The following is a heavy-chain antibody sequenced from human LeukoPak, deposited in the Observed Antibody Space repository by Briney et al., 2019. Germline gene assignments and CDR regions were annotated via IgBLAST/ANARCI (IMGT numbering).Heavy chain of an antibody. J-gene: IGHJ4*02. V-gene: IGHV3-23*01. Sequence: GGSLRLSCAASGFTFSFYAMSWVRQAPGKGLEWVSAISGSGGSTYYADSVKGRFTVSRDNSKNTLYLQMNSLRAEDTAVYHCAKDKTSGTYFDYWGQGAPVTVSS. CDR2: ISGSGGST. CDR3: AKDKTSGTYFDY. CDR1: GFTFSFYA. D-gene: IGHD1-26*01.